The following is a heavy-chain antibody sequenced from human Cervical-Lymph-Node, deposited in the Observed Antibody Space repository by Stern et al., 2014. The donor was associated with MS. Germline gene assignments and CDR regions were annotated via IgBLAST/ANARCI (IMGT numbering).Heavy chain of an antibody. D-gene: IGHD3-16*01. Sequence: QVQLVQSGAEVKKPGSSVRVSCKASGGISWVRQAPGQGLEWMGGVIPFVGTSNYAQKFQGRVTITADTATNTAYLEWNSLRLDDTAVYYCARGGGDNWFDPWGQGTLVTVSS. CDR1: GG. CDR2: VIPFVGTS. J-gene: IGHJ5*02. V-gene: IGHV1-69*06. CDR3: ARGGGDNWFDP.